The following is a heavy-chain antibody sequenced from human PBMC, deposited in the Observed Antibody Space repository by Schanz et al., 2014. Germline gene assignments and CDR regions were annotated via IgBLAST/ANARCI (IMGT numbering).Heavy chain of an antibody. J-gene: IGHJ4*02. V-gene: IGHV3-53*01. CDR2: IYSDGRT. D-gene: IGHD4-17*01. Sequence: EVQLVESGGGLIQPGGSLRLSCVASGFTVSSNYMSWVRQAPGKGLEWVSVIYSDGRTYYGDSVKGRFTISRDNARNTLYLQMNSLRAEDTAVYYCTRDTDYHFDYWGQGTLVTVSS. CDR3: TRDTDYHFDY. CDR1: GFTVSSNY.